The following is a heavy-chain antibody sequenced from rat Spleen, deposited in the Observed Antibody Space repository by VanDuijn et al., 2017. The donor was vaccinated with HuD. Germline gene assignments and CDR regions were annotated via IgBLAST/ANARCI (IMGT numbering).Heavy chain of an antibody. CDR3: ARQPYWDYYFDY. CDR1: GFTFNNYW. J-gene: IGHJ2*01. Sequence: EVQLVESGGGLVQPGRSLKLSCVASGFTFNNYWMSWIRQAPGKGLEWVASINYDGDSTYYRDSVKGRFTISRDNAKSSLYLQMDSLRSEDTATYYCARQPYWDYYFDYWGQGVMVTISS. V-gene: IGHV5-31*01. D-gene: IGHD1-1*01. CDR2: INYDGDST.